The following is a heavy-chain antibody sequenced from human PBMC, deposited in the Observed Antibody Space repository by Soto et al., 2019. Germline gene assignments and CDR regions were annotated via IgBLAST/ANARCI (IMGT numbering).Heavy chain of an antibody. CDR3: ARDLFISSSDLLAAAGPGGMDV. CDR1: GGPFSSYA. V-gene: IGHV1-69*01. J-gene: IGHJ6*02. CDR2: IIPVFGTA. D-gene: IGHD6-13*01. Sequence: QVLLVQSGAEVKKSGSSVKVSCKASGGPFSSYAISGGQQAPGQAFEGWGGIIPVFGTANYAQKFQGRVTITADESTSTVYMELSSLRSEDTATYYCARDLFISSSDLLAAAGPGGMDVWGQGTTVTVSS.